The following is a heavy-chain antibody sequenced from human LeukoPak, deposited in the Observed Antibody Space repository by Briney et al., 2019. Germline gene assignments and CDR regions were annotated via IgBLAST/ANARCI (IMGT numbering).Heavy chain of an antibody. Sequence: GGSLRLSCAASGFTFSSYWMSWVRQAPGKGLEWVANIKQDGSVKYYVDSVKGRFTISRDNARNSQYLQMNSLRPEDTAVYYCARLGYSSSSFDYWGQGTLVTVSS. CDR2: IKQDGSVK. V-gene: IGHV3-7*01. CDR1: GFTFSSYW. CDR3: ARLGYSSSSFDY. J-gene: IGHJ4*02. D-gene: IGHD6-6*01.